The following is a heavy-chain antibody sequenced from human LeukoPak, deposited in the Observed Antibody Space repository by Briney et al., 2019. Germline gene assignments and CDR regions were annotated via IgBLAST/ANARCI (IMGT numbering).Heavy chain of an antibody. CDR3: AREAALENAFDI. J-gene: IGHJ3*02. V-gene: IGHV3-33*01. D-gene: IGHD5-24*01. CDR2: ILSDGSKE. CDR1: GFTFSSYG. Sequence: PGGSLRLSCAASGFTFSSYGMHWVRQAPGKGLEWVAVILSDGSKEFYTDSVKGRFTISRDNSKNTLYLQMSSLRAEDTAVYYCAREAALENAFDIWGQGTMVTVSS.